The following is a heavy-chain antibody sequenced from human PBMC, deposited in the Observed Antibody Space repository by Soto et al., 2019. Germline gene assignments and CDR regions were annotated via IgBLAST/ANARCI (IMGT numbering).Heavy chain of an antibody. D-gene: IGHD6-13*01. CDR3: ARDQEAGSFFPYYYGMDV. J-gene: IGHJ6*02. Sequence: HPGGSLRLSCATSGFTFSSYEMNWVRQAPGKGLEWVSYISSSGSTIYYADSVKGRFTISRDNAKNSLYLQMDGLRAEDTAVYYCARDQEAGSFFPYYYGMDVWGQGTTVTVSS. CDR2: ISSSGSTI. V-gene: IGHV3-48*03. CDR1: GFTFSSYE.